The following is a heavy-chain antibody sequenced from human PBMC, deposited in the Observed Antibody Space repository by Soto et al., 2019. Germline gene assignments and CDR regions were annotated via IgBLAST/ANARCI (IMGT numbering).Heavy chain of an antibody. CDR3: ARWGLRDGYNRWYFDY. CDR2: IIPIFGTA. J-gene: IGHJ4*02. V-gene: IGHV1-69*06. CDR1: GGTFSSYA. D-gene: IGHD5-12*01. Sequence: QVQLVQSGAEVKKPGSTVKVSCKASGGTFSSYAISWVRQAPGQGLEWMGGIIPIFGTANYAQKFQGRVTITADKSTSTAYMELISLRSEDTAVYYCARWGLRDGYNRWYFDYWGQGTLVTVSS.